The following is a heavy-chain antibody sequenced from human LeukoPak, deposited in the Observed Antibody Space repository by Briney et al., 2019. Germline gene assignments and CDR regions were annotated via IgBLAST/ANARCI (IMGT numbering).Heavy chain of an antibody. CDR2: IHYSGST. Sequence: ASETLSLTCTVSGGSISSYYGSWIRLPPGKGLEWIGYIHYSGSTYYNPSLKSRVTMSVDTSKNQFSLRLSSVTAVDTAVYYCARLSGYSSNWGQGTLVTVSS. D-gene: IGHD6-13*01. CDR3: ARLSGYSSN. V-gene: IGHV4-59*04. CDR1: GGSISSYY. J-gene: IGHJ4*02.